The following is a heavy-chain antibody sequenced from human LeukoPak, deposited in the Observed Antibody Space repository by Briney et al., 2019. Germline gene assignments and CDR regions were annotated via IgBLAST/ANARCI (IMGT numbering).Heavy chain of an antibody. D-gene: IGHD3-10*01. CDR3: ARLMVRGVITVTNFDY. CDR1: GGSFSGYY. Sequence: SETLSLTCAVYGGSFSGYYWSWIRQPPGKGLEWIGEINHSGSTNYNPSLKSRVTISVDTSKNQFSLKLSSVTAADTAVYYCARLMVRGVITVTNFDYWGQGTLVTVSS. V-gene: IGHV4-34*01. J-gene: IGHJ4*02. CDR2: INHSGST.